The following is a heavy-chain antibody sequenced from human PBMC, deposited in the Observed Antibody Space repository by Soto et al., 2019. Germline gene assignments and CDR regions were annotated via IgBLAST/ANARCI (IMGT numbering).Heavy chain of an antibody. CDR2: IIPIFGTA. V-gene: IGHV1-69*01. Sequence: QLVQSGAEVKKPGSSVKVSCKASGGPFSTYAISWVRQAPGQGLEWMGGIIPIFGTANYAQRFLGRVTISADDSTSTAYMELRSLTSDYTAVYYCAKALTMASPNWFDPWGQGTQVTVSS. CDR1: GGPFSTYA. J-gene: IGHJ5*02. CDR3: AKALTMASPNWFDP. D-gene: IGHD3-10*01.